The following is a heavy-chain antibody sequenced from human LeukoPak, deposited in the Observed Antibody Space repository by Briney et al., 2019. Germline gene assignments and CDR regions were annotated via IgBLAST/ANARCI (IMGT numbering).Heavy chain of an antibody. D-gene: IGHD1-26*01. J-gene: IGHJ4*02. CDR1: GYTSSEYY. CDR3: AGKLVGGNPFDF. CDR2: INPNNGGT. V-gene: IGHV1-2*02. Sequence: ASVKVSCKASGYTSSEYYIHWVRQSPVQGLEWMGWINPNNGGTRYAQKLQGRITMTRDTSMSTVYMELNELISDDTAVYYCAGKLVGGNPFDFWGQGTLVTVSS.